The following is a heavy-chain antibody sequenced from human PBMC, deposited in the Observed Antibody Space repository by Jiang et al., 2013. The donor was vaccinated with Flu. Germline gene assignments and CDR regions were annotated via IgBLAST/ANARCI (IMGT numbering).Heavy chain of an antibody. V-gene: IGHV4-39*01. J-gene: IGHJ4*02. CDR3: ASRDGYNYYFDY. D-gene: IGHD5-24*01. Sequence: GPGLVKPSETLSLTCTVSGGSISSSSYYWGWIRQPPGKGLEWIGSIYYSGSTYYNPSLKSRVTISVDTSKNQFSLKLSSVTAADTAVYYCASRDGYNYYFDYWGQGTLVTVSS. CDR1: GGSISSSSYY. CDR2: IYYSGST.